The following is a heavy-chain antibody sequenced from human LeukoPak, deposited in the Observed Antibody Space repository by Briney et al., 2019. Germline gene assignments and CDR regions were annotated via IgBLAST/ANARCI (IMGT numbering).Heavy chain of an antibody. CDR1: GCTFSSYA. Sequence: SVKVSCKASGCTFSSYAISWVRQAPGQGLEWMGGIIPIFGTANYAQKFQGRVTITADESTSTAYMELSSLRSEDTAVYYCASVEVIVGATLYYYYMDVWGKGTTVTVPS. J-gene: IGHJ6*03. V-gene: IGHV1-69*01. CDR3: ASVEVIVGATLYYYYMDV. CDR2: IIPIFGTA. D-gene: IGHD1-26*01.